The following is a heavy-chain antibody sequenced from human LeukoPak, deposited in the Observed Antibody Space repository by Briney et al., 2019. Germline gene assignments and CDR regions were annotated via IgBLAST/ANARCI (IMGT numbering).Heavy chain of an antibody. CDR2: ISAYNGNT. J-gene: IGHJ4*02. CDR1: GYTFSIYV. CDR3: AKVLYYDISTGYQDTQTYYFDY. Sequence: VKVSCKASGYTFSIYVIRCVRQAPVHGLEWMGWISAYNGNTDYAQKLQGRVIMTTDTSTSTADRELRSLGSDDTAVYYCAKVLYYDISTGYQDTQTYYFDYWGQGTLVTVSS. V-gene: IGHV1-18*01. D-gene: IGHD3-9*01.